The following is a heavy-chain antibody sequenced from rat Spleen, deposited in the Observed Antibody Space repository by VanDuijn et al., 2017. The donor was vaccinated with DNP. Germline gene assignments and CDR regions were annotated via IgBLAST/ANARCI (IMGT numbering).Heavy chain of an antibody. D-gene: IGHD1-4*01. CDR1: GFTFSKEA. CDR2: ISYEGSST. CDR3: ATHTFTPGITTPFAY. V-gene: IGHV5-22*01. J-gene: IGHJ3*01. Sequence: EVRLVESGGGLVQPGRSLKLSCAVSGFTFSKEAMAWVRQAPTKGLEWVASISYEGSSTYYGDSVKGRFTISRDNAKSTLYLQMNSLRSEDTATYYCATHTFTPGITTPFAYWGQGTLVTVSS.